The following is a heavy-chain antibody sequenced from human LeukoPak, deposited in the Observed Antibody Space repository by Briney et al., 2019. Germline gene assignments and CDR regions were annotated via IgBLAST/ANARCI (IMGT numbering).Heavy chain of an antibody. J-gene: IGHJ4*02. Sequence: ASVKVSCKASGGTFSSYAISWVRQAPGQGLEWMGGIIPIFGTANYAQKFQGRVTITADESTSTAYMELSSLRSDDTAVYYCARESGHCYGDNCFYFFDLWGQGFLVTVSS. CDR3: ARESGHCYGDNCFYFFDL. D-gene: IGHD2-21*01. CDR2: IIPIFGTA. CDR1: GGTFSSYA. V-gene: IGHV1-69*13.